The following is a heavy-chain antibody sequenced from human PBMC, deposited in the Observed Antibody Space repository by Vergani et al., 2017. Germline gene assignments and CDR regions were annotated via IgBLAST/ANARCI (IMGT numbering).Heavy chain of an antibody. CDR3: ARDRPNIPPYCSSTSCTYRGCYFDV. V-gene: IGHV1-69*01. CDR2: IIPIFGTA. Sequence: QVQLVQSGAEVKKPGSSVKVSCKASGGTFSSYAISWVRQAPGQGLEWMGGIIPIFGTANYAQKFQGRVTITADESTSTAYMELSSLRSEDTAVYYCARDRPNIPPYCSSTSCTYRGCYFDVWGRGTLVTVSS. CDR1: GGTFSSYA. J-gene: IGHJ2*01. D-gene: IGHD2-2*01.